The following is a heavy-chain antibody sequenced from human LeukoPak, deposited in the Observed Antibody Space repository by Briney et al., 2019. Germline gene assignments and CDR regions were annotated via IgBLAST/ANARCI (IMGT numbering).Heavy chain of an antibody. D-gene: IGHD3-9*01. Sequence: GASVKVSCKASGYTFTGYYMHWVRQAPGQGLEWMGWINPNSGGTNYAQKFQGWVTMTRDTSISTAYMELSSVTAADTAVYYCARDHRYYDILTGSGRQFDYWGQGTLVTVSS. J-gene: IGHJ4*02. V-gene: IGHV1-2*04. CDR3: ARDHRYYDILTGSGRQFDY. CDR1: GYTFTGYY. CDR2: INPNSGGT.